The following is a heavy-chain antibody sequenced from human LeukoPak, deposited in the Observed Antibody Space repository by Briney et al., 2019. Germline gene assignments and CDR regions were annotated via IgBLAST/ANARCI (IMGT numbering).Heavy chain of an antibody. Sequence: ASVKVSCKASGYTFTSYGISWVRQAPGQGLEWMGWISAYNGNTNSAQKLQGRVTMTTDTSTSTAYMELRSLRSDDTAVYYCARDLGGPTYYYGSGSYFDYYYGMDVWGQGTTVTVSS. CDR3: ARDLGGPTYYYGSGSYFDYYYGMDV. J-gene: IGHJ6*02. CDR1: GYTFTSYG. V-gene: IGHV1-18*01. D-gene: IGHD3-10*01. CDR2: ISAYNGNT.